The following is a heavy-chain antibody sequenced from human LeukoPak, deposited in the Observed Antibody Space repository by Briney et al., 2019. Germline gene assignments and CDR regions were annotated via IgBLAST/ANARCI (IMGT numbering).Heavy chain of an antibody. D-gene: IGHD6-19*01. CDR3: ARAGSSGWYHHSGAYYYYYMDV. J-gene: IGHJ6*03. V-gene: IGHV3-9*01. CDR1: GFTFDDYA. CDR2: ISWNSGSI. Sequence: QSGGSLRLSCAASGFTFDDYAMHWVRQAPGKGLEWVSGISWNSGSIGYADSVKGRFTISRDNAKNSLYLQMNSLGAEDTAVYYCARAGSSGWYHHSGAYYYYYMDVWGTGTTVTVSS.